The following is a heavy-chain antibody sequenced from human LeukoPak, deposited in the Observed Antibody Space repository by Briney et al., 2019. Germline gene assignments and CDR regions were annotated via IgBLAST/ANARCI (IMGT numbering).Heavy chain of an antibody. D-gene: IGHD3-22*01. Sequence: KASETLSLTCTVSGGSISSSSYYWGWIRQPPGKGLEWIGSIYYSGSTYYNPSLKSRVTISVDTSKNQFSLKLSSVTAADTAVYYCAREAGYYDSSGYYLYNWFDPWGQGTLVTVSS. CDR3: AREAGYYDSSGYYLYNWFDP. V-gene: IGHV4-39*07. CDR1: GGSISSSSYY. J-gene: IGHJ5*02. CDR2: IYYSGST.